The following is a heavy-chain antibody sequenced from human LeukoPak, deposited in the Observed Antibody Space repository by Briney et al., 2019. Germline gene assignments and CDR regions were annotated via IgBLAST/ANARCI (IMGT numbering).Heavy chain of an antibody. J-gene: IGHJ6*03. CDR1: GGSISSYY. D-gene: IGHD3-10*01. V-gene: IGHV4-4*07. Sequence: SETLSLTCTVSGGSISSYYWSWIRQPAGKGLEWIGRIYTSGSTNYNPSLRSRVTMSVDTSKNQFSLKLSSVTAADTAVYYCARVMRWSDYYGSGSPTGIFYYYYMDVWGKGTTVTVSS. CDR2: IYTSGST. CDR3: ARVMRWSDYYGSGSPTGIFYYYYMDV.